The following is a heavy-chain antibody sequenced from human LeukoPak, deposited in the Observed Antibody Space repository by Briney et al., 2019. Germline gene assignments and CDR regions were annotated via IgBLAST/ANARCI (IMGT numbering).Heavy chain of an antibody. CDR2: INTDGRST. D-gene: IGHD1-1*01. Sequence: GGSLRLSCAASGFTFSSYWMHWVRQAPGKGLVWVSRINTDGRSTSYADSVKGRFTISRDNSKNTLYLQMNSLRAEDTAVYYCAKDRLRTTTKGGFDYWGQGTLVTVSS. CDR3: AKDRLRTTTKGGFDY. V-gene: IGHV3-74*01. CDR1: GFTFSSYW. J-gene: IGHJ4*02.